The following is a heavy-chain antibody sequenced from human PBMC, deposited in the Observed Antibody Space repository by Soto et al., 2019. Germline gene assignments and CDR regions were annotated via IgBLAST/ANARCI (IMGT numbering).Heavy chain of an antibody. Sequence: EVQLLESGGGLVQPGGSLRLSCAASGFTFSSCAMGWVRQAPGKGLEWVSDIIDSGASTYYADSVKGRFTISRDNSKSTTYLQRNSLGAEDTVLYYWAKGSSYYYYYGVDVWGQGTTVTVSS. CDR1: GFTFSSCA. CDR2: IIDSGAST. J-gene: IGHJ6*02. D-gene: IGHD6-13*01. V-gene: IGHV3-23*01. CDR3: AKGSSYYYYYGVDV.